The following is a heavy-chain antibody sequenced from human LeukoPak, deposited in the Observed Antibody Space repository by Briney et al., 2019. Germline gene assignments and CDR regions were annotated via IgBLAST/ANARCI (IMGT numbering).Heavy chain of an antibody. CDR3: ATRYFDL. J-gene: IGHJ2*01. V-gene: IGHV3-7*01. Sequence: PGGSLRLSCAASGFTFGAYTINWVRQAPGKGLEWVASVKQDGSERYYVASMKGRFTISRDNAKNSLFLQMNSLRAEDTAVYYCATRYFDLWGRGTLVTVSS. CDR1: GFTFGAYT. CDR2: VKQDGSER.